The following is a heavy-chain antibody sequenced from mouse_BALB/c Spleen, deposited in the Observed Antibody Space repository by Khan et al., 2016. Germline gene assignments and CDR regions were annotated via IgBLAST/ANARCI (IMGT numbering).Heavy chain of an antibody. CDR3: ARVWGDY. V-gene: IGHV2-6-7*01. D-gene: IGHD1-1*02. CDR1: GFSLTGYG. CDR2: IWGDGST. Sequence: QVQLKESGPGLVAPSQSLSITCTVSGFSLTGYGVNWVRQPPGKGLEWLGMIWGDGSTDYNSALKSRLTITQDNSKSQVFLKMNSLQTDDTARYYCARVWGDYWGQGTSVTVSS. J-gene: IGHJ4*01.